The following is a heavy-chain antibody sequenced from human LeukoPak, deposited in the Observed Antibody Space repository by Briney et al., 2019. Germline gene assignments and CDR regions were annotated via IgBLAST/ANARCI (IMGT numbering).Heavy chain of an antibody. CDR3: AKINTYDFGSGLSWFDP. D-gene: IGHD3-3*01. Sequence: SQSLSLTCTVSGYSISSGYYWGWTRQPPGKGLEWIGSIYYCGSTYYNTSLKRRVTISVDTTKNQSSLKLSSVTAADTAVYYCAKINTYDFGSGLSWFDPWGQGTLVTVSS. CDR2: IYYCGST. J-gene: IGHJ5*02. CDR1: GYSISSGYY. V-gene: IGHV4-38-2*02.